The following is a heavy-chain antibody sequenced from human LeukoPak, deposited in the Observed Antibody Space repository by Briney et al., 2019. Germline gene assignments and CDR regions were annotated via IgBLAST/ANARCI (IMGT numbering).Heavy chain of an antibody. CDR2: ISDDGSNE. Sequence: GRPLRLSCAAFGFTFSSYGMHWVRQAPGRGLEWVAVISDDGSNEHYVDSVKGRFTVSRDNSRSTLYLQMNSLRAEDTAVYFCARDNEQQLGTYYHYGMDVWGQGTTVTVSS. D-gene: IGHD6-13*01. V-gene: IGHV3-30*03. CDR1: GFTFSSYG. CDR3: ARDNEQQLGTYYHYGMDV. J-gene: IGHJ6*02.